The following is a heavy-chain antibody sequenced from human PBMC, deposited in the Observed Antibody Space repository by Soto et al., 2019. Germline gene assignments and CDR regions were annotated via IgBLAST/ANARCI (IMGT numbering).Heavy chain of an antibody. J-gene: IGHJ4*02. Sequence: PSETLSLTCTVSGGSISSSSYYWGWIRQPPGKGLEWIGSIYYSGSTYYNPSLKSRVTISVDTSKNQFSLKLSSVTAADTAVYYCARMIERSIVVVTAIPSRWGQGTLVTVSS. CDR1: GGSISSSSYY. D-gene: IGHD2-21*02. V-gene: IGHV4-39*01. CDR2: IYYSGST. CDR3: ARMIERSIVVVTAIPSR.